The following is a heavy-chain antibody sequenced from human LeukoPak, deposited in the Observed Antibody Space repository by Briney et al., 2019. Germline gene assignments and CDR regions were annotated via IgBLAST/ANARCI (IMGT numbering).Heavy chain of an antibody. CDR1: GFTFTSSA. V-gene: IGHV1-58*01. Sequence: SVKVSCKASGFTFTSSAVQWVRQARGQRLEWIGWIVVGSGNTNYAQKFQERVTITRDMSISTAYMELSSLRSEDTAVYYCAADDGDILTAPGDYWGQGTLVTVSS. CDR3: AADDGDILTAPGDY. D-gene: IGHD3-9*01. J-gene: IGHJ4*02. CDR2: IVVGSGNT.